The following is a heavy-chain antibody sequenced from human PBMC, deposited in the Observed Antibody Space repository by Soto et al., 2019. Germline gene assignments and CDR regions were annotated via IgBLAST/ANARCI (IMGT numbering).Heavy chain of an antibody. J-gene: IGHJ3*02. D-gene: IGHD2-2*01. CDR1: GYTFNSYA. V-gene: IGHV1-3*01. CDR2: INAGNGNT. Sequence: GASVKVSCKASGYTFNSYAMHWVRQAPGQRLEWMGWINAGNGNTKYSQKFQGRVTITRDTSASTAYMELSSLRSEDTAVYYCARFDDQLLFPAFDIWGQGTMVTVSS. CDR3: ARFDDQLLFPAFDI.